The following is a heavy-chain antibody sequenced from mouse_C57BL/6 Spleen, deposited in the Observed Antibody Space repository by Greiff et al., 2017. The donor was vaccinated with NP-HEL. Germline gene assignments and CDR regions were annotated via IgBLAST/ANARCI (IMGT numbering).Heavy chain of an antibody. V-gene: IGHV1-64*01. J-gene: IGHJ4*01. CDR1: GYTFTSYW. Sequence: QVQLKQPGAELVKPGASVKLSCKASGYTFTSYWMHWVKQRPGQGLEWIGMIHPNSGSTNYNEKFKSKATLTVDKSSSTAYMQLSSLTSEDSAVYYCARDGNSYAMDYWGQGTSVTVSS. CDR2: IHPNSGST. D-gene: IGHD2-1*01. CDR3: ARDGNSYAMDY.